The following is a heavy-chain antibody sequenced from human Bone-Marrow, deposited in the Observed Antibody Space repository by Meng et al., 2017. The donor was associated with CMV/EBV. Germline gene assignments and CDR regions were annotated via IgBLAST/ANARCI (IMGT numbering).Heavy chain of an antibody. V-gene: IGHV1-46*01. Sequence: SCAASASTLSSYSLLWVRQAPGQGLEWMGIVDPSGGRTSYAQKYQGRVTMTRDTSTSTVYMELSSLRSEDTAVYYCARAMATILFDYWGQGTLVTVSS. J-gene: IGHJ4*02. CDR2: VDPSGGRT. D-gene: IGHD5-24*01. CDR1: ASTLSSYS. CDR3: ARAMATILFDY.